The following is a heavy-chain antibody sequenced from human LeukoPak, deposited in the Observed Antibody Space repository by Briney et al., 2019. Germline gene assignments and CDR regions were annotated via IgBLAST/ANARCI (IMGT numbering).Heavy chain of an antibody. D-gene: IGHD6-19*01. J-gene: IGHJ4*02. Sequence: GGSLRLSCAASGFTFSDYYMSWIRQAPGKGLEWVSYISSSGSTIYYADSVKGRFTISRDNSKNTLYLQMNSLRAEDTAVYYCARAYDWVDQWLVPYFDYWGQGTLVTVSS. V-gene: IGHV3-11*04. CDR2: ISSSGSTI. CDR1: GFTFSDYY. CDR3: ARAYDWVDQWLVPYFDY.